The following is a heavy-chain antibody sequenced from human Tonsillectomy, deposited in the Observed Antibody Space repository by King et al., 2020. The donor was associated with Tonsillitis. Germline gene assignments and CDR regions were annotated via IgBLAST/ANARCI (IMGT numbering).Heavy chain of an antibody. V-gene: IGHV4-59*08. CDR2: IYYSGST. CDR1: GGSISSYY. J-gene: IGHJ4*02. Sequence: LQLQESGPGLVKPSETLSLTCTVSGGSISSYYWSWIRQPPGKGLEWIGYIYYSGSTNYNPSLKSRVTISVDTSKNQFSLKLSSVTAADTAVYYCARLNDYGDYVQGGGFDYWGQGTLVTVSS. CDR3: ARLNDYGDYVQGGGFDY. D-gene: IGHD4-17*01.